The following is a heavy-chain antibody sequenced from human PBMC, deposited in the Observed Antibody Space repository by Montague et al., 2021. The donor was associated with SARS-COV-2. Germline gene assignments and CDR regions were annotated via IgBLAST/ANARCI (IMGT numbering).Heavy chain of an antibody. CDR1: GYSISTGYY. CDR2: IYRSGST. CDR3: AKVAGSHDTFDI. J-gene: IGHJ3*02. D-gene: IGHD6-19*01. Sequence: SETLSLTCTVSGYSISTGYYWGWIRQPPGKGLEWIGTIYRSGSTYFNPSLKSRVTISVDTSKNQSSLNLSSVTAADTDVYYCAKVAGSHDTFDIWGRGTMVTVSS. V-gene: IGHV4-38-2*02.